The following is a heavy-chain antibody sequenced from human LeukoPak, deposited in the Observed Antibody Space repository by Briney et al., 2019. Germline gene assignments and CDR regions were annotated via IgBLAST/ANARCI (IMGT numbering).Heavy chain of an antibody. CDR1: GFTFSDYW. Sequence: PGGSLRLSCLASGFTFSDYWRHWVRQVPGKGLEWLSYAEITGRRTGYAESVRGRFTISRDNAKNTVSLQLRSLRAEDTAIYYCVRAPGNGWGFDPWGQGTLVTVSS. CDR3: VRAPGNGWGFDP. CDR2: AEITGRRT. V-gene: IGHV3-74*01. J-gene: IGHJ5*02. D-gene: IGHD6-19*01.